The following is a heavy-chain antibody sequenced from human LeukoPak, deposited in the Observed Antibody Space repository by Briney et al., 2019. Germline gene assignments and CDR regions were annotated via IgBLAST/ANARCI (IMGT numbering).Heavy chain of an antibody. Sequence: PGGSLRLSSAASGFTFSTYSMNWVRQAPGKGLEWVSSISSSSSYMFYADSAKGRFTISRDNAKNSLYLQVNSLRAEDTAVYYCVRVVPGTGSLDFWGQGALVTVSS. CDR2: ISSSSSYM. D-gene: IGHD1-1*01. CDR1: GFTFSTYS. CDR3: VRVVPGTGSLDF. J-gene: IGHJ4*02. V-gene: IGHV3-21*01.